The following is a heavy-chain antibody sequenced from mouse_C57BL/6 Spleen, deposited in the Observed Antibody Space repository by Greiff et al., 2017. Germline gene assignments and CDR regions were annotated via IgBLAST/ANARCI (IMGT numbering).Heavy chain of an antibody. CDR2: IYPGSGST. Sequence: QVQLQQPGAELVKPGASVKMSCKASGYTFTSYWITWVKQRPGQGLEWIGDIYPGSGSTNYNEKFKSKATLTVDTSSSTAYMQLSSLTSEDSAVYYCARYDSYPAWFAYWGQGTLVTVSA. CDR3: ARYDSYPAWFAY. CDR1: GYTFTSYW. J-gene: IGHJ3*01. D-gene: IGHD2-3*01. V-gene: IGHV1-55*01.